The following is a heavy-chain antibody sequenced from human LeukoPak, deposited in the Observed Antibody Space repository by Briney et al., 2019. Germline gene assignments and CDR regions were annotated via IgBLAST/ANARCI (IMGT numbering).Heavy chain of an antibody. CDR1: GFTLSSYW. CDR3: ASGEDYYDSSGYYHYYYYGMDV. V-gene: IGHV3-7*01. J-gene: IGHJ6*02. Sequence: GGSLRLSCAASGFTLSSYWMSWVRQAPGKGLEWVANIKQDGSEKYYVDSVKGRFTISRDNAKNSLYLQMNSLRAEDTAVYYCASGEDYYDSSGYYHYYYYGMDVWGQGTTVTVSS. CDR2: IKQDGSEK. D-gene: IGHD3-22*01.